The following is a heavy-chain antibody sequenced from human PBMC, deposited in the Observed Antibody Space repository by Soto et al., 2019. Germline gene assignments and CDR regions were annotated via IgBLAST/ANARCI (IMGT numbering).Heavy chain of an antibody. CDR3: ARDYGVVVAATLDYYYGMDV. CDR1: GFTFSSYS. V-gene: IGHV3-21*01. CDR2: ISSSSSYI. J-gene: IGHJ6*02. Sequence: EVQLVESGGGLVKPGGSLRLSCAASGFTFSSYSMNWVRQAPGKGLEWVSSISSSSSYIYYADSVKGRFTISRDNAKNYLYLQMNSLRAEDTAVYYCARDYGVVVAATLDYYYGMDVWGQGTTVTVSS. D-gene: IGHD2-15*01.